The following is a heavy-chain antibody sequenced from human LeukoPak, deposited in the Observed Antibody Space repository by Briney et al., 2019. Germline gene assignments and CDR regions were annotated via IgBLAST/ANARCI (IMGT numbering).Heavy chain of an antibody. CDR2: IHPDGIEK. D-gene: IGHD2-21*02. CDR1: GFTFRTYW. Sequence: GGSLRLSCAASGFTFRTYWMSWFRQAPGKGLEWVANIHPDGIEKYHVDSVKGRFTIFRDNARNLLYLQMSGLRADDTAVYYCSRGDDFSGDSWGQGTLVTVSS. CDR3: SRGDDFSGDS. J-gene: IGHJ5*01. V-gene: IGHV3-7*04.